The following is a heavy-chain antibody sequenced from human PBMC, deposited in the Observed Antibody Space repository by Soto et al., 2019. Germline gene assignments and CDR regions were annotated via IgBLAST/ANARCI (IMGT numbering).Heavy chain of an antibody. J-gene: IGHJ4*02. CDR1: GFTFSSSE. V-gene: IGHV3-48*03. CDR2: ISSSGTTI. D-gene: IGHD3-3*01. CDR3: ARESTTIFGVVISGYYFDY. Sequence: EVQLVESGGGLVQPGGSLRLSCTASGFTFSSSEMNWVRQAPGKGLEWLSYISSSGTTIYYADSVKGRFTISRDNAKNSLFLQMNRLRPEDTAVYYCARESTTIFGVVISGYYFDYWGQGTLVTVSS.